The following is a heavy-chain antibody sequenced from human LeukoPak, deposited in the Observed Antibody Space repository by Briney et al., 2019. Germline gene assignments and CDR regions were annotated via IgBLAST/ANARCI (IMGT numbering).Heavy chain of an antibody. V-gene: IGHV4-30-4*01. D-gene: IGHD2-15*01. Sequence: TLSLTCTVSGGSISSGDYYWIWIRQPPGKGLEWIGYIYYSGSTYYNPSLKSRVTISVDTSKNQFSLKLSSVTAADTAVYYCARSYCSGGSCYSFDYWGQGTLVTVSS. J-gene: IGHJ4*02. CDR1: GGSISSGDYY. CDR2: IYYSGST. CDR3: ARSYCSGGSCYSFDY.